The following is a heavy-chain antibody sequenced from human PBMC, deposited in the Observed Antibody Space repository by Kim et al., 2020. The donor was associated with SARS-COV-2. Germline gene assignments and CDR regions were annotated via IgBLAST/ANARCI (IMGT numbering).Heavy chain of an antibody. Sequence: TLSLTCAVSGGSISSGGYSWSWIRQPPGKGLEWIGYIYHSGSTYYNPSLKSRVTISVDRSKNQFSLKLSSVTAADTAVYYCARAITMVRGVNDAFDIWGQGTMVTVSS. CDR3: ARAITMVRGVNDAFDI. V-gene: IGHV4-30-2*01. CDR1: GGSISSGGYS. D-gene: IGHD3-10*01. CDR2: IYHSGST. J-gene: IGHJ3*02.